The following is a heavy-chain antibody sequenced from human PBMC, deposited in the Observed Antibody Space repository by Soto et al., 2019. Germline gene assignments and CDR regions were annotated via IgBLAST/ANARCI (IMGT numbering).Heavy chain of an antibody. CDR1: GGSIIRGGYY. CDR2: IYHSGST. V-gene: IGHV4-31*03. J-gene: IGHJ5*02. CDR3: ARVAVAGDVWCGP. D-gene: IGHD6-19*01. Sequence: PSYSLALSCTVSGGSIIRGGYYWRWIRTHPGKGLEWIGYIYHSGSTYYTPSLKSRVTISVDTSKNQFSLKLSSVTTADTAEYYCARVAVAGDVWCGPWGQGTRVTVSA.